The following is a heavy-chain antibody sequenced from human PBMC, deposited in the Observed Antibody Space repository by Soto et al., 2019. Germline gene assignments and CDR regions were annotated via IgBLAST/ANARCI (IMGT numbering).Heavy chain of an antibody. CDR2: ISQSGSS. V-gene: IGHV4-34*01. Sequence: VQVQQWGAGLLKPSETLTLTCAVSDESFSNFDWSWIRQPPGKGLEWIGEISQSGSSNYNQSLQSRVTILGDTSKTQFPLWVSSVTSAGTAVYSGARRRGAALARSVDYWGQGAMVSVSS. CDR1: DESFSNFD. J-gene: IGHJ4*02. CDR3: ARRRGAALARSVDY. D-gene: IGHD6-6*01.